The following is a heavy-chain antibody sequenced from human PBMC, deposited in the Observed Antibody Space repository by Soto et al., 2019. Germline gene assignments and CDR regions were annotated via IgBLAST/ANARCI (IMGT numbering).Heavy chain of an antibody. D-gene: IGHD1-20*01. Sequence: GSVTVSCTASRDTFTCYYMQWVRRAPGQGLEWMGWVNSKSGGTHYAQQCQGWVTMTRHTSIITAYIELSRLRSDDTAVYYCARLGITGTYYGMDVWGQGTTVTVSS. V-gene: IGHV1-2*04. CDR2: VNSKSGGT. CDR3: ARLGITGTYYGMDV. J-gene: IGHJ6*02. CDR1: RDTFTCYY.